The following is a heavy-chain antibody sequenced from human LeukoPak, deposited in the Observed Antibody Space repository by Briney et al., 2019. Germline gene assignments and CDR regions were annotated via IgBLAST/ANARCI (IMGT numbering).Heavy chain of an antibody. J-gene: IGHJ4*02. CDR2: INPNSGGT. Sequence: ASVKVSCKASGYTFTGYYMHWVRQAPGQGLEWMGWINPNSGGTNYAQKFQGRVTMTRDTSISTAYMELSRLRSDDTAVYYCARDLSQYIVVVPAPPGYDLDYWGQGTLVTVSS. V-gene: IGHV1-2*02. CDR3: ARDLSQYIVVVPAPPGYDLDY. D-gene: IGHD2-2*01. CDR1: GYTFTGYY.